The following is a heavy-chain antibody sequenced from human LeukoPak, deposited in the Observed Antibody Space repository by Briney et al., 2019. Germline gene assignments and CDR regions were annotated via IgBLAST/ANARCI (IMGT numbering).Heavy chain of an antibody. CDR2: IYYNGRT. CDR3: ARAPKGMTTVRYYYYYYMDV. J-gene: IGHJ6*03. D-gene: IGHD4-11*01. V-gene: IGHV4-31*03. CDR1: GGSISSNDYY. Sequence: SETLSPTCTVSGGSISSNDYYWCWIRQHPGKGLEWIGYIYYNGRTFYNPSLKTRVTISVDTSKNQFSLKLSSVTAADTAVYYCARAPKGMTTVRYYYYYYMDVWGKGTTVTVSS.